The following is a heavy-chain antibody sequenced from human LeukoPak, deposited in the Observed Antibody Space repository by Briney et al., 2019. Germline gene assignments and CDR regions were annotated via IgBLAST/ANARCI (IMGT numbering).Heavy chain of an antibody. CDR3: TFFCFPSMFTCGGTNDY. D-gene: IGHD3-16*01. CDR2: INPDGSRA. V-gene: IGHV3-74*01. CDR1: GFTFSSYW. J-gene: IGHJ4*02. Sequence: GGSLRLSCAASGFTFSSYWMHWVRQAPGKGPVWVSHINPDGSRADYADSVKGRFTISRDNAKNALYLQMNSLRAEDTAMYYCTFFCFPSMFTCGGTNDYWGQGSLVTVSS.